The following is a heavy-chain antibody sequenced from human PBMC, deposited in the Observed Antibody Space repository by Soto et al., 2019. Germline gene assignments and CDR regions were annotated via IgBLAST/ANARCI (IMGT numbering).Heavy chain of an antibody. D-gene: IGHD2-15*01. CDR1: GFTFSSYS. V-gene: IGHV3-21*01. Sequence: GGSLRLSCAASGFTFSSYSMNWVRQAPGKGLEWVSSISSSSSYIYYADSVKGRFTISRDNAKNSLYLQMNSLRAEDTAVYYCARSYCSGGSCYELSDAFDIWGQGTMVTVSS. J-gene: IGHJ3*02. CDR3: ARSYCSGGSCYELSDAFDI. CDR2: ISSSSSYI.